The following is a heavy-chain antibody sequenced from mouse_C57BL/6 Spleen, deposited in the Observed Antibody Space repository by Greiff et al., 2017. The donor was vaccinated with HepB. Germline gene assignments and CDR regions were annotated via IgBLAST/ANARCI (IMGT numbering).Heavy chain of an antibody. CDR1: GFTFSDYG. J-gene: IGHJ4*01. V-gene: IGHV5-17*01. CDR3: ARNPYEYDGAMDY. Sequence: EVKVVESGGGLVKPGGSLKLSCAASGFTFSDYGMHWVRQAPEKGLEWVAYISSGSSTIYYADTVKGRFTISRDNAKNTLFLQMTSLRSEDTAMYYCARNPYEYDGAMDYWGKGTSVTVSS. CDR2: ISSGSSTI. D-gene: IGHD2-4*01.